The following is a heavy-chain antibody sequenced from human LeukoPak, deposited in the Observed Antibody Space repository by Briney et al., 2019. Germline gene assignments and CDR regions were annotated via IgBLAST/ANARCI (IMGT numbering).Heavy chain of an antibody. J-gene: IGHJ4*02. CDR1: GFTFSSYG. D-gene: IGHD2-21*02. CDR2: ISYDGSNK. Sequence: HPGGSLRLSCAASGFTFSSYGMHWVRQAPGKGLEWVAVISYDGSNKYYADSVKGRFTISRDNSKNTLYLQMNSLRAEDTAVYYCANSGGETCGGDCYWDYFDYWGQGTLVTVSS. V-gene: IGHV3-30*18. CDR3: ANSGGETCGGDCYWDYFDY.